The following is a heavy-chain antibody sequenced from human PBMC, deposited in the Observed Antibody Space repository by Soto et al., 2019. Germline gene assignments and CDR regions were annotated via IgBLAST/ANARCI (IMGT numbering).Heavy chain of an antibody. CDR3: AKGDINPNWFDP. D-gene: IGHD5-12*01. J-gene: IGHJ5*02. Sequence: GGSLRLSCATSGFTFSTYWMSWVRQAPGKGLEWVSAISGSGGSTYYADSVKGRFTISRDNSKNTLYLQMNSLRAEDTAVYYCAKGDINPNWFDPWGQGTLVTVSS. V-gene: IGHV3-23*01. CDR1: GFTFSTYW. CDR2: ISGSGGST.